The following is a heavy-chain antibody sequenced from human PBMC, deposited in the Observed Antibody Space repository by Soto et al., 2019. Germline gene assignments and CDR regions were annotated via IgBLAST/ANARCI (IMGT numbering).Heavy chain of an antibody. Sequence: SPTRSLACAISGDSVSSNSAAWNLIRQSPSRGLEWLVRTYYRSKLYNDYAVSVKSRITITPDTPKHQFSLQLTSVTPVATAVYYCVAAARDIAFPYWGQGTLVTVS. CDR3: VAAARDIAFPY. CDR1: GDSVSSNSAA. V-gene: IGHV6-1*01. J-gene: IGHJ4*02. D-gene: IGHD6-6*01. CDR2: TYYRSKLYN.